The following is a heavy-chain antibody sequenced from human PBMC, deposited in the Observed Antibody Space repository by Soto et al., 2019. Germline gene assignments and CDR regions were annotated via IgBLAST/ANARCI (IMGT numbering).Heavy chain of an antibody. CDR2: IIPIFGTA. V-gene: IGHV1-69*06. J-gene: IGHJ2*01. CDR3: ARQRDYYDSSGYQRYFDL. D-gene: IGHD3-22*01. CDR1: GGTFSSYA. Sequence: GASVKVSCKASGGTFSSYAISWVRQAPGQGLEWMGGIIPIFGTANYAQKFQGRVTITADKSTSTAYMELSSLRSEDTAVYYCARQRDYYDSSGYQRYFDLWGRGTLVTVSS.